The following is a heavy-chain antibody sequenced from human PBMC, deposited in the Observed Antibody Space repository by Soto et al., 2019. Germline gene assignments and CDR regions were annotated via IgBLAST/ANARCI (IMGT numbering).Heavy chain of an antibody. D-gene: IGHD5-12*01. J-gene: IGHJ4*02. CDR3: ARRKRGYSGYDPYYFDY. CDR1: GGTFSSYA. Sequence: SVKVSCKASGGTFSSYAISWVRQAPGQGLEWMGGIIPIFGTANYAQKFQGRVTITADESTSTAYMELSSLRSEDTAVYYCARRKRGYSGYDPYYFDYWGQGTLVTVSS. CDR2: IIPIFGTA. V-gene: IGHV1-69*13.